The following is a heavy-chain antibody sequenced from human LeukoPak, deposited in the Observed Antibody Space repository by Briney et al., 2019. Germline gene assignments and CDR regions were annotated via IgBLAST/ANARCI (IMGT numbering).Heavy chain of an antibody. CDR2: ISGSGGGK. D-gene: IGHD5-12*01. Sequence: GGSLRLSCVASGFTFRTYAMSWVRQAPGRGLEWVSTISGSGGGKYYADSVKGRFTISRDNSKNTLFLQMNSLGTEDTAVYYCAKSALTSGPENWGQGTLVTVSS. CDR3: AKSALTSGPEN. J-gene: IGHJ4*02. CDR1: GFTFRTYA. V-gene: IGHV3-23*01.